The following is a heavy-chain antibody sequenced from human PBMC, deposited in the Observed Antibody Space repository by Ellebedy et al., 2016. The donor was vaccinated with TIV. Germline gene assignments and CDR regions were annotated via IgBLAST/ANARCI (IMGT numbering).Heavy chain of an antibody. Sequence: AASVKVSCKASGYIFTIYGFTWVRQAPGQGLEWMGWISAYIGNTHYAQKFQGRLTMTAHTSTSTAYKGLGSLRSDDTAVYYCARAVVRGSGELTGDDFDLWGQGTMVTVSS. D-gene: IGHD3-10*01. CDR3: ARAVVRGSGELTGDDFDL. J-gene: IGHJ3*01. CDR1: GYIFTIYG. CDR2: ISAYIGNT. V-gene: IGHV1-18*01.